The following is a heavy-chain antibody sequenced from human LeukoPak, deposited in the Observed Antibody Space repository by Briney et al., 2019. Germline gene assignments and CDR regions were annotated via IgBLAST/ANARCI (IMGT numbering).Heavy chain of an antibody. CDR2: IYTSGDT. J-gene: IGHJ4*02. CDR1: GVTVSGSY. V-gene: IGHV3-66*01. D-gene: IGHD1-26*01. Sequence: GGSLRLSCAASGVTVSGSYMSWVRQAPGKGLEWVSVIYTSGDTYYADSVKGRFTISRASSKNTLYLQMNTLRTEDTAVYYCVRVRYSGSWFPVPNFDCWGQGTLVTVSS. CDR3: VRVRYSGSWFPVPNFDC.